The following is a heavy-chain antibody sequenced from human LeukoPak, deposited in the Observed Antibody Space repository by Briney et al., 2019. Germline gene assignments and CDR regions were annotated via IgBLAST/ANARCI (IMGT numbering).Heavy chain of an antibody. CDR3: AKGYYGSGSYGWFDY. CDR1: GFTVSSSY. D-gene: IGHD3-10*01. CDR2: LYPGGST. Sequence: GGSLRLSCAASGFTVSSSYMSWVRQAPGKGLELVSVLYPGGSTYIADSVKGRFTISRDNSNNTLNLQMNSLRAEDTAVYSCAKGYYGSGSYGWFDYWGQGTLVTVSS. V-gene: IGHV3-66*01. J-gene: IGHJ4*02.